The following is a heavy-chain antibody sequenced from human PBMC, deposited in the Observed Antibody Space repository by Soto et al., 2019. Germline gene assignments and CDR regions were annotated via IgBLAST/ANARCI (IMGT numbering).Heavy chain of an antibody. CDR3: ARRRCTTTTCFDP. D-gene: IGHD2-2*01. CDR2: ISYSGSA. J-gene: IGHJ5*02. Sequence: QVQLQESGPGLVKPSQTLSLTCSVSGDSINSGNYYWSWVRQHPGKGLEWIAYISYSGSAQYNPSLRGRVFTSVDTSRNQFSLKLSSVTAADTAVYYCARRRCTTTTCFDPWGQGTIVTVSS. V-gene: IGHV4-31*03. CDR1: GDSINSGNYY.